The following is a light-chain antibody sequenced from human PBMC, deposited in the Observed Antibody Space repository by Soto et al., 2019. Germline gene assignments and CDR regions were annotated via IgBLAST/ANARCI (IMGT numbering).Light chain of an antibody. CDR3: QQSFDIPFT. V-gene: IGKV4-1*01. CDR2: WAS. J-gene: IGKJ4*01. CDR1: QTVFASSNNKNH. Sequence: DFVVAQSPYSLPVPLGERATINCKPTQTVFASSNNKNHLAWYQQKPGQPPQLMIYWASSRESGVPERFSGSGSGTDFTLTISSLEAEDVAFYWCQQSFDIPFTFGGGTKVDIK.